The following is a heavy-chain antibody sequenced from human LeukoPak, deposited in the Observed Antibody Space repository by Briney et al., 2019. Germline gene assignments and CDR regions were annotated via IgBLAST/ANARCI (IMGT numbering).Heavy chain of an antibody. D-gene: IGHD3-9*01. CDR3: ARDLGGDILTGYYYYYMDV. CDR1: GGSISSSSYY. V-gene: IGHV4-39*07. Sequence: SETLSLTCTVSGGSISSSSYYWGWIRQPPGKGLEWIGSIYYSGSTYYNPSLKSRVTISVDTSKNQFSLKLSSVTAADTAVYYCARDLGGDILTGYYYYYMDVWGKGTTVTVSS. CDR2: IYYSGST. J-gene: IGHJ6*03.